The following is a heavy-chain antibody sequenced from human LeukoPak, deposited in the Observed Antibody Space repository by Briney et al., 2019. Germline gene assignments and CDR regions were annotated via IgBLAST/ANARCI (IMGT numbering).Heavy chain of an antibody. V-gene: IGHV3-23*01. CDR1: GFTFSSYA. Sequence: GSLRLSCAASGFTFSSYAMSWVRQAPGKGLEWVSTISGSGGSTYYADSVKGRFTISRDNSKNTLYLQMNSLRAEDTAVYYCANNGGVAVAGSFDYWGQGTLVTVSS. CDR3: ANNGGVAVAGSFDY. J-gene: IGHJ4*02. CDR2: ISGSGGST. D-gene: IGHD6-19*01.